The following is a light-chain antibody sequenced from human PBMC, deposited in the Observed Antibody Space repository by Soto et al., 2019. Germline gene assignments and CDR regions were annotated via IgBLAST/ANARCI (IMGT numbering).Light chain of an antibody. J-gene: IGKJ5*01. CDR2: DAS. CDR1: QSVSSY. V-gene: IGKV3-11*01. CDR3: QQRSNWPIT. Sequence: IVLTQSPATLALSAGERATLSCRASQSVSSYLAWYQQKPGQAPRLLIYDASNRATGIPARFSGSGSGTDFTLTISSLEPEDVEVYYCQQRSNWPITFGQGTRLEIK.